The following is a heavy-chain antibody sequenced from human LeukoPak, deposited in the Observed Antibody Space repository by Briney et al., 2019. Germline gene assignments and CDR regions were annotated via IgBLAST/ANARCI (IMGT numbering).Heavy chain of an antibody. D-gene: IGHD1-26*01. CDR1: GFTFSSYG. J-gene: IGHJ3*02. Sequence: GGSLRLSCAASGFTFSSYGMLRVRQAPGKGLDWVALISYDGNNKFYADSVKGRFTISRDNSKNTLYLQMNSLRAEDTAVYYCAKPSGGYHLLDAFDIWGQGTMVTVSS. CDR3: AKPSGGYHLLDAFDI. V-gene: IGHV3-30*18. CDR2: ISYDGNNK.